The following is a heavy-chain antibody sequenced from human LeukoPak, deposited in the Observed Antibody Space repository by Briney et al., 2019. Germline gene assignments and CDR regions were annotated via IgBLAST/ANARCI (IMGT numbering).Heavy chain of an antibody. CDR1: GFTFSSYA. Sequence: GSLRLSCAASGFTFSSYAMHWVRQAPGKGLEWVALISYDGINKYYADSVRGRFTLSRDDSKNTLYLQMNSLRTEDTAVYYCARDGAMDLKSTNLDYWGQGTLVTVSS. V-gene: IGHV3-30-3*01. CDR3: ARDGAMDLKSTNLDY. J-gene: IGHJ4*02. CDR2: ISYDGINK. D-gene: IGHD5-18*01.